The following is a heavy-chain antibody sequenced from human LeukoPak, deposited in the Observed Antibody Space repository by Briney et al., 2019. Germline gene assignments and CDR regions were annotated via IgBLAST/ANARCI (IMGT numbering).Heavy chain of an antibody. D-gene: IGHD3-3*01. CDR2: IYYSGST. Sequence: SETLSLTCTVSGGSISSSSYYWGWIRQPPGKGLEWIGSIYYSGSTYYNPSLKSRVTISVDTSKNQFSLKLSSVTAADTAVYYCARGKSDFWSGYYTGDYFDYWGQGTLVTVSS. CDR3: ARGKSDFWSGYYTGDYFDY. J-gene: IGHJ4*02. V-gene: IGHV4-39*07. CDR1: GGSISSSSYY.